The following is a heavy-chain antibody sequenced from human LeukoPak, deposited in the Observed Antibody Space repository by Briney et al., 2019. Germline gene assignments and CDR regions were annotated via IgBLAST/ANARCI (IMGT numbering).Heavy chain of an antibody. CDR3: ARGKEVTMIPRIVFDI. CDR1: GGTFSSYA. Sequence: SVKVSCKASGGTFSSYAISWLRQAPGQGLEWMGGIIPIFGTANYAQKFQGRVTITTDESTSTAYMELSSLRSEDTAVYYRARGKEVTMIPRIVFDIWGQGTMVTVSS. CDR2: IIPIFGTA. V-gene: IGHV1-69*05. J-gene: IGHJ3*02. D-gene: IGHD3-22*01.